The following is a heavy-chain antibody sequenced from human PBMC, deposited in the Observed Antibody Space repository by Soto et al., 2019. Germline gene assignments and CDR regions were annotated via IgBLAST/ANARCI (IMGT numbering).Heavy chain of an antibody. Sequence: GGSLRLSCAASGFTFSNYAMSWVRQAPGKGLEWVSGISGSGGSTYYADSVKGRFTISRDNSKNTLYLQMNSLRAEDTAVYYCAKDTVVAGTMYLYEYWGQGTLVTVSS. CDR1: GFTFSNYA. D-gene: IGHD6-19*01. J-gene: IGHJ4*02. V-gene: IGHV3-23*01. CDR2: ISGSGGST. CDR3: AKDTVVAGTMYLYEY.